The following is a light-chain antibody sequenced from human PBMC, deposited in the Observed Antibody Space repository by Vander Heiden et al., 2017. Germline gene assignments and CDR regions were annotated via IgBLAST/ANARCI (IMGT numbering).Light chain of an antibody. V-gene: IGLV1-51*01. CDR2: DTY. J-gene: IGLJ3*02. CDR3: VAWDSSLSARL. CDR1: NSNIGNDF. Sequence: QSVLTQPPSVSAALGQKVTISCSGSNSNIGNDFVSWYQHLPRTAPKLLIYDTYKRPSGIPDRFSASKSGTSATLDITGLQTGDEADYYCVAWDSSLSARLFGGGTKLTVL.